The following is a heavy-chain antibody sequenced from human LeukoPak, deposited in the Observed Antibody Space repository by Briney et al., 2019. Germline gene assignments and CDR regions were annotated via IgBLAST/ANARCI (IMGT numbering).Heavy chain of an antibody. CDR2: ISGSGGST. V-gene: IGHV3-23*01. CDR1: GFTFSHYA. J-gene: IGHJ4*02. Sequence: GSLRLSCAASGFTFSHYAMNWVRQAPGKGLEWVSAISGSGGSTYYADSMKGRFIISRDNSKNTLYLQMSSPRAEDTAVYYCAKDLLRGSTGGFDYWGQGTLVTVSS. CDR3: AKDLLRGSTGGFDY. D-gene: IGHD2-2*01.